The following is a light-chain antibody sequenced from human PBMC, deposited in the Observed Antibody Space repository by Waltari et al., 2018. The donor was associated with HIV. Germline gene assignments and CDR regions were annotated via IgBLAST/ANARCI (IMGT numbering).Light chain of an antibody. V-gene: IGLV2-14*01. CDR1: SSDVGGYNY. CDR3: SSYTSSTTLVV. CDR2: EVS. Sequence: HSALTQPASVSGSPGQSITIPCTGISSDVGGYNYVSWYQQHPGKAPKLIIYEVSNRPSGVSNRFSGSKSGNTASLTISGLQAEDEAYYYCSSYTSSTTLVVFGGGTKLTVL. J-gene: IGLJ3*02.